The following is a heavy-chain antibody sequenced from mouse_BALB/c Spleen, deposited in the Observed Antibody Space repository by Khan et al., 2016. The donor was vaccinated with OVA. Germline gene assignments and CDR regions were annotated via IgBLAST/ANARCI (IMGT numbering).Heavy chain of an antibody. J-gene: IGHJ3*01. CDR1: GFTFSTYG. V-gene: IGHV5-6*01. CDR3: TRLAYYYDCEGFAY. CDR2: VSTGGSYT. Sequence: EVELVESGGDLVKPGGSLKLSCAASGFTFSTYGMSWVRQAPDKRLEWVATVSTGGSYTYSPDSVKGRFTISRDNAKNTLYLQMSGLRSEDTAMFYCTRLAYYYDCEGFAYWGQGTLVTVSA. D-gene: IGHD1-1*01.